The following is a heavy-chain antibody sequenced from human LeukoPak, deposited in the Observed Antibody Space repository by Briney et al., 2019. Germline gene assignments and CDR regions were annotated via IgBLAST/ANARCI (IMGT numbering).Heavy chain of an antibody. CDR1: GSSFSGYA. Sequence: GGSLRLSCAASGSSFSGYAMSWVRQAPGKGLEWVSGISGRGESAYYADSVKGRFSISRDNSKNTLYVQMNSLRAEDTAIYFCAKDLIRGAISYFDSWGQGTLVTVSS. CDR3: AKDLIRGAISYFDS. V-gene: IGHV3-23*01. J-gene: IGHJ4*02. D-gene: IGHD3-10*01. CDR2: ISGRGESA.